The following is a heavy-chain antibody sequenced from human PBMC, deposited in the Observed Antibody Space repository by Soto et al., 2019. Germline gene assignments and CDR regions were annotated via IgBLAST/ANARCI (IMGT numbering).Heavy chain of an antibody. CDR1: GYNFAIYW. V-gene: IGHV5-10-1*01. D-gene: IGHD2-2*01. Sequence: GESLKISCQGSGYNFAIYWISWVRQVPGKGLEWMGRIDPSDSYSNYNPSFQGHVTISADKSISTAYLQWSSLKASDTAMYFCARHTPSTSGGWTYWGQGTLATVSS. CDR2: IDPSDSYS. CDR3: ARHTPSTSGGWTY. J-gene: IGHJ4*02.